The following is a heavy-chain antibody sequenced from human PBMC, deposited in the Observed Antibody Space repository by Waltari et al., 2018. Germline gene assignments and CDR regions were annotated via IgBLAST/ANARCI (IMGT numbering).Heavy chain of an antibody. CDR2: IYSSGST. Sequence: QVQLQESGPGLVKPSETLSLTCTVSGASVTTAYWSWIRQPPGKGLEWIGYIYSSGSTNHNPSLKSRVTISIDTSKNQFSLNLTSVTAADTAVYYCAKSKSGYSNDHFDYWGQGTLVTVSS. V-gene: IGHV4-59*02. D-gene: IGHD6-13*01. CDR3: AKSKSGYSNDHFDY. CDR1: GASVTTAY. J-gene: IGHJ4*02.